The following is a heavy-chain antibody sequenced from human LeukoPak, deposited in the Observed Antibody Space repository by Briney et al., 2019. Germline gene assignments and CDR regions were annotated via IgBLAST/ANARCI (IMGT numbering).Heavy chain of an antibody. CDR2: IKQDGSEK. J-gene: IGHJ3*02. CDR3: ARDKLMWSDAFDI. CDR1: GFTFSSYS. V-gene: IGHV3-7*01. Sequence: GGSLRLSCAASGFTFSSYSKNWVRQAPGKGLEWVANIKQDGSEKYYVDSVKGRFTISRDNAKNSLYLQMNSLRAEDTAVYYCARDKLMWSDAFDIWGQGTMVTVSS. D-gene: IGHD2-21*01.